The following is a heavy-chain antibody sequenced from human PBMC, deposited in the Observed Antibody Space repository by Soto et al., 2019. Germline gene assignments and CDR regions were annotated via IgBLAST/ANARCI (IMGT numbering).Heavy chain of an antibody. J-gene: IGHJ6*02. Sequence: SQTLSLTCAISGDSVSSNSAAWNWIRQSPSRGLEWLGRTYYRSKWYNDYAVSVKSRITINPDTSKNQFSLQLNSVTPEDTAVYYCARTYYDILTGHCCYGMDVWGQGTTVTVSS. V-gene: IGHV6-1*01. D-gene: IGHD3-9*01. CDR3: ARTYYDILTGHCCYGMDV. CDR2: TYYRSKWYN. CDR1: GDSVSSNSAA.